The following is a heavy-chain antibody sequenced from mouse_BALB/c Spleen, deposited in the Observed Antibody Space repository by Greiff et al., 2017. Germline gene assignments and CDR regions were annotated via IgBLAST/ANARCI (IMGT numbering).Heavy chain of an antibody. J-gene: IGHJ2*01. D-gene: IGHD2-1*01. V-gene: IGHV3-2*02. CDR3: ARGGLLWSYFDY. CDR1: GYSITSYYA. Sequence: EVKLMESGPGLVKPSQSLSLTCTVTGYSITSYYAWNWIRQFPGNKLEWMGYISYSGSTSYNPSLKSRISITRDTSKNQFFLQLNSVTTEDTATYYCARGGLLWSYFDYWGQGTTLTVSS. CDR2: ISYSGST.